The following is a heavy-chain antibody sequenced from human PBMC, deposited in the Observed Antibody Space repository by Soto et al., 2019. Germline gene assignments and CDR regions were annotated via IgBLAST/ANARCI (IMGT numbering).Heavy chain of an antibody. CDR2: INAGNGST. V-gene: IGHV1-3*01. J-gene: IGHJ4*02. CDR3: ARDLVAAAGYFDY. CDR1: GFTFTNSA. Sequence: GASVKVSCKASGFTFTNSAVHWVRQAPGQRLEWMGWINAGNGSTKYSQKFQGRVTITRDTSASTAYMELSSLRSEDTAVYYCARDLVAAAGYFDYWGQGTLVTVSS. D-gene: IGHD6-13*01.